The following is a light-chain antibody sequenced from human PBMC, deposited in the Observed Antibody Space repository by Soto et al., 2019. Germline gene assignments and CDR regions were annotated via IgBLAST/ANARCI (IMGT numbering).Light chain of an antibody. CDR3: QHCNSYSEA. Sequence: DIQSTQSPSTLSGSVGDRVTITCRASQTISSWLAWYQQKPGKAPKLLIYKASTLKSGVPSRFSGSGSGTEFTLTISSLQPDDFATYCCQHCNSYSEAFGQGTKVDI. J-gene: IGKJ1*01. CDR1: QTISSW. V-gene: IGKV1-5*03. CDR2: KAS.